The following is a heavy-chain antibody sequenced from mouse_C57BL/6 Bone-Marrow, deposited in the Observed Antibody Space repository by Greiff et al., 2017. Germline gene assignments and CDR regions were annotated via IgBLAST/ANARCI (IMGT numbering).Heavy chain of an antibody. CDR2: IYPRDGST. Sequence: QVQLQQSGPELVKPGASVKLSCKASGYTFTSYDINWVKQRPGQGLEWIGWIYPRDGSTKYNEKLKGKATLTVDTYSSTAYMELHSLTSEDSAVYFCARLEFDGSSGDWYFDVWGTGTTVTGSS. J-gene: IGHJ1*03. V-gene: IGHV1-85*01. D-gene: IGHD1-1*01. CDR1: GYTFTSYD. CDR3: ARLEFDGSSGDWYFDV.